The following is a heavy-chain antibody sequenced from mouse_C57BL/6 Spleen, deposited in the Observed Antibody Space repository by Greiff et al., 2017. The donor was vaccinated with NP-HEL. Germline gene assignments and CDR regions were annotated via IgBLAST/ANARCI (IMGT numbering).Heavy chain of an antibody. D-gene: IGHD2-10*01. CDR1: GFTFSNYW. J-gene: IGHJ2*01. V-gene: IGHV6-3*01. CDR3: TAYSGNLYFDY. Sequence: EVMLVESGGGLVQPGGSMKLSCVASGFTFSNYWMNWVRQSPEKGLEWVAQIRLKSDNYATHYAESVKGRFTISRDDSKSSVYLQMNNLRAEDTGIYYCTAYSGNLYFDYWGQGTTLTVSS. CDR2: IRLKSDNYAT.